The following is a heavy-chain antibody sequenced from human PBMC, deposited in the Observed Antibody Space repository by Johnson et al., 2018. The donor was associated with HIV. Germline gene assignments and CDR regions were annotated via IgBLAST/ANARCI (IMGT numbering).Heavy chain of an antibody. CDR3: ARGGGYSIAAPSDAFDI. CDR2: ISYDGSNK. J-gene: IGHJ3*02. D-gene: IGHD6-6*01. Sequence: QVQLVESGGGLVKPGGSLRLSCAASGFTFSSYAMHWVRQAPGKGLEWVAVISYDGSNKYYADSVKGRFTISRDNSKNTLYLQMNSLRAEDTAVYYCARGGGYSIAAPSDAFDIWGQGTMVTVSS. V-gene: IGHV3-30-3*01. CDR1: GFTFSSYA.